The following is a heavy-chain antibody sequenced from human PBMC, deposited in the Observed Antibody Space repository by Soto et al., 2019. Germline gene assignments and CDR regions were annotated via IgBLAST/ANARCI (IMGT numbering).Heavy chain of an antibody. CDR1: GYTFTSYG. CDR3: ARESPYYEGSGDYNDHSSYFDY. Sequence: ASVKVSCKASGYTFTSYGISWVRQAPGQGLEWMGWISAYNGNTNYAQKLQGRVTMTTDTSTSTAYMELRSLRSDDTAVYYCARESPYYEGSGDYNDHSSYFDYWGQGTLVTVSS. J-gene: IGHJ4*02. D-gene: IGHD3-22*01. CDR2: ISAYNGNT. V-gene: IGHV1-18*01.